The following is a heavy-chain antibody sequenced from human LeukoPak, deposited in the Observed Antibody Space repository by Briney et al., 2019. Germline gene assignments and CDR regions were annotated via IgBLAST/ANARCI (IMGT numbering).Heavy chain of an antibody. Sequence: GGSLRLSCAASGFTVRSNYMSWVCQAPGKGLEWVSVIYSGGSTYYADSVKGRFTISRDNSKNTLYLQMNSLRAEDTAVYYCARGGRRIAAAANWFDPWGQGTLVTVSS. J-gene: IGHJ5*02. D-gene: IGHD6-13*01. CDR3: ARGGRRIAAAANWFDP. CDR2: IYSGGST. V-gene: IGHV3-66*02. CDR1: GFTVRSNY.